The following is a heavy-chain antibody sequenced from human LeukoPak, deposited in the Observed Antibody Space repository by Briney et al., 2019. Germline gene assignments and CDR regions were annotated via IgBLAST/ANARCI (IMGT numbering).Heavy chain of an antibody. J-gene: IGHJ4*02. CDR2: IYYSGST. CDR3: ARASLRGLWVDY. Sequence: KPSETLSLTCTLSGGSISSYYWSWIRQPPGKGLEWIGYIYYSGSTNYNPSLKSRVTISVDTSKNQFSLKLSSVTAADTAVYYCARASLRGLWVDYWGQGTLVTVSS. CDR1: GGSISSYY. D-gene: IGHD3-10*01. V-gene: IGHV4-59*01.